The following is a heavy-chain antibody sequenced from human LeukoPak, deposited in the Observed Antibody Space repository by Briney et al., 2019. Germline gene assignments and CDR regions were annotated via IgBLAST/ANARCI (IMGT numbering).Heavy chain of an antibody. CDR1: GFTFSSYG. CDR2: IRYDGSNK. CDR3: AKGAWLELLSTYFDY. D-gene: IGHD1-26*01. V-gene: IGHV3-30*02. Sequence: GGSLRLSCAASGFTFSSYGMHWVRQAPGKGLEWVAFIRYDGSNKYYADSVKGRFTISRDNSKNTLYLQMNSLRAEDTAVYYCAKGAWLELLSTYFDYWGQGTLVTVSS. J-gene: IGHJ4*02.